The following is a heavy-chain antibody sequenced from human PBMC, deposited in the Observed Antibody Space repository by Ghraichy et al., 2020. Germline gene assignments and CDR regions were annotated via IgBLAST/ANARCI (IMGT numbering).Heavy chain of an antibody. D-gene: IGHD6-19*01. J-gene: IGHJ4*02. CDR2: INSDGSST. CDR3: ARAGTDSSGWYWKAFDS. V-gene: IGHV3-74*01. Sequence: GESLNISCAGSGFTFSSYWMQWVRQAPGKGLVWVSRINSDGSSTSYVDSVKGRFTISRDNAKNTLYLQMHSLRAEDTAVYYCARAGTDSSGWYWKAFDSWGQGTLVTVSS. CDR1: GFTFSSYW.